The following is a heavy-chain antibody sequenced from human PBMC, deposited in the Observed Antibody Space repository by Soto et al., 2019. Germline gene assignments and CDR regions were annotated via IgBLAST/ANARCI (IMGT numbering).Heavy chain of an antibody. CDR3: ARVRQGCSANNCYFDP. V-gene: IGHV4-4*07. Sequence: SETLSLTCSVSGADINTYSWTWIRQPAGKGLEWIGRIYTSASINYNPSLRSRVSVSIDSSKNQFYLNLNSVTAADTAIYYCARVRQGCSANNCYFDPWGQGTQVTVSS. CDR2: IYTSASI. J-gene: IGHJ5*01. CDR1: GADINTYS. D-gene: IGHD1-1*01.